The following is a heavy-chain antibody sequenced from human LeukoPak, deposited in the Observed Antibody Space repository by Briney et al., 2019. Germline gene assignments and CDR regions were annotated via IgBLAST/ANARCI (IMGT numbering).Heavy chain of an antibody. V-gene: IGHV3-23*01. CDR3: ARDSSVPYGITE. J-gene: IGHJ4*02. CDR2: ISPSDGNT. CDR1: GFTFSKYA. Sequence: PGGSLRLSCAASGFTFSKYAMSWVRQAPGQGLEWVSAISPSDGNTFSADSVKGRFTISRDNSKNTLSLQMNSLRAEDTALYYCARDSSVPYGITEWGQGTLVTVSS. D-gene: IGHD4-17*01.